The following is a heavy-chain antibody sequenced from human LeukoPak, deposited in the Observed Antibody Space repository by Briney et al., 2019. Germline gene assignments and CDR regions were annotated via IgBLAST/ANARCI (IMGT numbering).Heavy chain of an antibody. J-gene: IGHJ4*02. CDR1: GYTFTGSGWY. D-gene: IGHD3-10*01. CDR3: ARDGPAQMVDFDY. CDR2: IHPNNGAT. V-gene: IGHV1-2*02. Sequence: ASAKVSCKASGYTFTGSGWYLYWLRQAPGQGLECVGWIHPNNGATLYAQKFQGRVAMTTDTSISTAYMELSRLRPDDTAMYYCARDGPAQMVDFDYWGQGTLVTVSP.